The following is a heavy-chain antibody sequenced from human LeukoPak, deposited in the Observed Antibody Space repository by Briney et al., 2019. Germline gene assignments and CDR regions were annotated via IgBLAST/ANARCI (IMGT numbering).Heavy chain of an antibody. J-gene: IGHJ4*02. CDR3: ARDPPSSSWAPHFDY. CDR1: GYTFTSYG. D-gene: IGHD6-13*01. Sequence: GASVKVSCKASGYTFTSYGISWVRQAPGQGLEWMGWISAYNGNTNYAQKLQGRVTMTTDTSTSTAYMELRSLRSDDTAVYYCARDPPSSSWAPHFDYWGQGTLVSVSS. V-gene: IGHV1-18*01. CDR2: ISAYNGNT.